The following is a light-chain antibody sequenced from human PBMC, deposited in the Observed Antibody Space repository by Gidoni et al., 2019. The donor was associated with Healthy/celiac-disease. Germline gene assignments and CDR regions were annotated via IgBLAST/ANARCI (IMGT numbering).Light chain of an antibody. Sequence: DIQMTQSPSSLSASVGDRVTITCQASEDIANYLNWYQQKPGKAPNLLIYDSSKLEPGVPSRFSGSGSGTDFTFTISSLQPEDFATYYCQQYDKLPITFGQGTRLDMK. CDR1: EDIANY. J-gene: IGKJ5*01. CDR3: QQYDKLPIT. CDR2: DSS. V-gene: IGKV1-33*01.